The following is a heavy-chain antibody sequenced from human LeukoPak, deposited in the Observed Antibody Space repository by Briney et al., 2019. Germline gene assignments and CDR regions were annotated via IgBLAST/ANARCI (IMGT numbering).Heavy chain of an antibody. J-gene: IGHJ5*02. CDR1: GYTFTGYY. Sequence: ASVKVSCKASGYTFTGYYMHWVRQAPGQGLEWMGWINPNGGGTNYAQKFQGRVTMTRDTSISTAYMELSTLRSDDTAVYYCARSSVSDRSPEGCRFDPWGQGTLVTVSS. D-gene: IGHD2-21*02. CDR2: INPNGGGT. V-gene: IGHV1-2*02. CDR3: ARSSVSDRSPEGCRFDP.